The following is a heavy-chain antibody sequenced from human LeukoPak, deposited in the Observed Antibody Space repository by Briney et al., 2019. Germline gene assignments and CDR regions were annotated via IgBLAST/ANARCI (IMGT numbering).Heavy chain of an antibody. CDR3: ARVSPGIAAAGTTYYYYMDV. CDR2: IYYSGST. Sequence: SETLSLTCTVSGGSISSYYWSWIRQPPGKGLEWIGYIYYSGSTNYNPSLKSRVTISVDTSKNQFSLKLSSVTAADTAVYYCARVSPGIAAAGTTYYYYMDVWGKGTTATISS. J-gene: IGHJ6*03. D-gene: IGHD6-13*01. CDR1: GGSISSYY. V-gene: IGHV4-59*01.